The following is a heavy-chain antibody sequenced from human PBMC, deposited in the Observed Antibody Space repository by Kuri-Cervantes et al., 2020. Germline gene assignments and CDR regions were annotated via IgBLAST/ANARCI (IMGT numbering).Heavy chain of an antibody. V-gene: IGHV4-39*07. CDR1: GSSISSSSYY. D-gene: IGHD1-1*01. J-gene: IGHJ4*02. CDR3: ARTTGTNIIDY. CDR2: IYYSGST. Sequence: SETLSLTCTVSGSSISSSSYYWGWIRQPPGKGLEWIGSIYYSGSTYYNPSLKSRVTISVDTSKNQFSLKLTSVTAADTAVYYCARTTGTNIIDYWGQGTLVTVSS.